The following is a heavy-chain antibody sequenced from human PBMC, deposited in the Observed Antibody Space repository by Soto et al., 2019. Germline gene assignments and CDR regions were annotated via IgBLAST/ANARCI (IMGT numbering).Heavy chain of an antibody. D-gene: IGHD3-3*01. CDR2: INHSGST. CDR3: AGPVRDFWSGYYFN. CDR1: GGSFSGYY. Sequence: SETLSLTCAVYGGSFSGYYWSWIRQPPGKGLEWIGEINHSGSTNYNTSLKSRVTISVDTSKNQLSLKLSSVTAADTAVYYCAGPVRDFWSGYYFNWGQGTLVTVSS. V-gene: IGHV4-34*01. J-gene: IGHJ4*02.